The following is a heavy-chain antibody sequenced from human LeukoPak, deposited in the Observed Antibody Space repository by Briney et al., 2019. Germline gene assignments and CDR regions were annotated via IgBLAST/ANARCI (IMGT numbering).Heavy chain of an antibody. CDR3: ARENCSGGSCYSDY. CDR2: IYHSGST. D-gene: IGHD2-15*01. J-gene: IGHJ4*02. V-gene: IGHV4-30-2*01. CDR1: GGSISSGGYS. Sequence: SETLSLTCAVSGGSISSGGYSWSWIRQPPGKGLEWIGYIYHSGSTYYNPSPKSRVTISVDRSKNQFSLKLSSVTAADTAVYYCARENCSGGSCYSDYWGQGTLVTVSS.